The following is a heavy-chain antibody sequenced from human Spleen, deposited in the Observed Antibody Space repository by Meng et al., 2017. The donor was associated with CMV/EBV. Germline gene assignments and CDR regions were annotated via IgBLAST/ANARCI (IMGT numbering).Heavy chain of an antibody. Sequence: SLKISCAASGFTFDDYAMHWVRQAPGKGLEWVSGISWNSGSIGYADSVKGRFTISRDNAKNSLYLQMNSLRAEDTALYYCARTYGDYYYYGMDVWGQGTTVTVSS. V-gene: IGHV3-9*01. CDR3: ARTYGDYYYYGMDV. J-gene: IGHJ6*02. D-gene: IGHD4/OR15-4a*01. CDR2: ISWNSGSI. CDR1: GFTFDDYA.